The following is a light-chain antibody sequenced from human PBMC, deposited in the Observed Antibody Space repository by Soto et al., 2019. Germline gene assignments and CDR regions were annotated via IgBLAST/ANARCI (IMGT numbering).Light chain of an antibody. CDR3: SSYTTTSTLL. CDR2: EVS. CDR1: SSDIGYYTY. V-gene: IGLV2-14*01. J-gene: IGLJ2*01. Sequence: QSALTQPASVSGSPGQSITISCTGTSSDIGYYTYVSWYQQHPGKAPKLVIFEVSNRPSGVSNRFSGSKSGNTASLTISGLQAEDEADYYCSSYTTTSTLLFGGGTKLTVL.